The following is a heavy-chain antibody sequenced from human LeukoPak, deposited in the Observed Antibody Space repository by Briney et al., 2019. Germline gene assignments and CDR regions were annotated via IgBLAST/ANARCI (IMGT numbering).Heavy chain of an antibody. CDR1: GFTVSSNY. J-gene: IGHJ4*02. CDR2: IYSSGTT. V-gene: IGHV3-53*01. D-gene: IGHD1-1*01. Sequence: PGGSLRLSCVASGFTVSSNYMSWVRQAPGQGLEWVSDIYSSGTTYYADSVKGRFTISRDNSKNTLYLQMNSLRAEDTAVYYCARSTPPIGRSTYYFDYWGQGTLVTVSS. CDR3: ARSTPPIGRSTYYFDY.